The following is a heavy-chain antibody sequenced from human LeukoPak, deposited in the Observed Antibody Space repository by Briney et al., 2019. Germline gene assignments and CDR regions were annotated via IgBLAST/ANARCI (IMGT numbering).Heavy chain of an antibody. Sequence: GGSLRLSCAASGFTFDDYGMSWVRQAPGKGLEWVSGINWNGGSTGYADSVKGRFTISRDNAKNSLYLQMNSLRAEDTALYYCARSRGYSGSYYDAFDIWGQGTMVTVSS. D-gene: IGHD1-26*01. J-gene: IGHJ3*02. CDR3: ARSRGYSGSYYDAFDI. CDR1: GFTFDDYG. CDR2: INWNGGST. V-gene: IGHV3-20*04.